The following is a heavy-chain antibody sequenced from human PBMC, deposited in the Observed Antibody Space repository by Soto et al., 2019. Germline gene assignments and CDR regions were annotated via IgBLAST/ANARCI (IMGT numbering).Heavy chain of an antibody. Sequence: SETLSLTCAGYGGSFSGYDWSGSRQPPGKGLEWIGEINHSGSTNYNPSLKSRVTISVDTSKNQFSLKLSSVTAADTAVYYCARGRRTGYYIQNRFAPRGQGTLVPVSS. CDR1: GGSFSGYD. CDR3: ARGRRTGYYIQNRFAP. J-gene: IGHJ5*02. V-gene: IGHV4-34*01. CDR2: INHSGST. D-gene: IGHD3-9*01.